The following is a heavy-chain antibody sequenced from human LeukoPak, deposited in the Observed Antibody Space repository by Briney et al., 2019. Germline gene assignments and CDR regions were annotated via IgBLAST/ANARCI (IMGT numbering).Heavy chain of an antibody. J-gene: IGHJ4*02. CDR2: LYSSEST. V-gene: IGHV4-4*07. CDR3: ATHGHSYGYYYFDY. CDR1: GDSISSHY. D-gene: IGHD5-18*01. Sequence: SETLSLTCTVSGDSISSHYWSWIRQPAGKGLEWIGRLYSSESTNFNPSLKSRGTISLDTSKNQFSLRLSSVTAADTAVYYCATHGHSYGYYYFDYWGQGTLVTVSS.